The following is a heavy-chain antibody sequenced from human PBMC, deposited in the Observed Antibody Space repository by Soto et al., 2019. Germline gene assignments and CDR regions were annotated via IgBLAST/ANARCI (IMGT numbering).Heavy chain of an antibody. CDR1: GYDFTTYG. V-gene: IGHV1-18*01. J-gene: IGHJ4*02. CDR2: ISAHNGNT. CDR3: ARGRYGDY. Sequence: QVHLVQSGAEVKNPGASVKVSCKGSGYDFTTYGITWVRQAPGQGLEWMAWISAHNGNTNYAPNLQGGVTVTRDPSTSTAYIELRSLRSDDTAVYCCARGRYGDYWGQGALVTVSS. D-gene: IGHD1-1*01.